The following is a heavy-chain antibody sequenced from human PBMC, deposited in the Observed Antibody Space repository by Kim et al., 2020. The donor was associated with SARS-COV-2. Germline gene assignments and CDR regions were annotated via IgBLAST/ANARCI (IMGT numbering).Heavy chain of an antibody. CDR3: ARSNWNDVVPGPFDY. CDR2: ISYDGSNK. Sequence: GGSLRLSCAASGFTFSSYGMHWVRQAPGKGLEWVAVISYDGSNKYYADSVKGRFTISRDNSKNTLYLQMNSLRAEDTAVYYCARSNWNDVVPGPFDYWGQGTLVTVSS. J-gene: IGHJ4*02. V-gene: IGHV3-33*05. CDR1: GFTFSSYG. D-gene: IGHD1-1*01.